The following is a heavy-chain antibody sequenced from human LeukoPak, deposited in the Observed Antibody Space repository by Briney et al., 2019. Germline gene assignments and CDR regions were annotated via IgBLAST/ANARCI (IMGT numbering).Heavy chain of an antibody. Sequence: GRSLRLSCVASGFTFNSYAMHWVRQAPGKGLEYVSAITTDGDRTYYANSVRGRFTISRDNSKNTLYLQMGSLRAEDMAVYYCARDLLVGATAFDFWGQGTMVTVSS. CDR3: ARDLLVGATAFDF. J-gene: IGHJ3*01. V-gene: IGHV3-64*01. D-gene: IGHD1-26*01. CDR1: GFTFNSYA. CDR2: ITTDGDRT.